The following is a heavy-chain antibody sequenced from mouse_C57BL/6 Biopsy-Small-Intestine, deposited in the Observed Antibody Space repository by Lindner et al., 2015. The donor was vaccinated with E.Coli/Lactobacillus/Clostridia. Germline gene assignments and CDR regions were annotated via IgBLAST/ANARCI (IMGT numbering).Heavy chain of an antibody. J-gene: IGHJ4*01. V-gene: IGHV1-84*02. CDR2: INAGKGNT. Sequence: SVKVSCKASGYPFTSSVFHWVRQAPGQRLEWMGWINAGKGNTKYSQKFQDRVTITRDTSASTAYMELNSLRSEDTAVYYCAREPYYGSASYYNEAPAPWGQGTQVTVSS. CDR3: AREPYYGSASYYNEAPAP. CDR1: GYPFTSSV. D-gene: IGHD2-9*01.